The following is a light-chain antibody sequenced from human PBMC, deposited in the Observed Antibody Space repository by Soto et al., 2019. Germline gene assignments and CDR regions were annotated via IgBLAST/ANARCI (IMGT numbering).Light chain of an antibody. V-gene: IGLV2-14*01. CDR2: EVS. CDR3: SSYSSGDPIYV. J-gene: IGLJ1*01. CDR1: RGDVGTYNY. Sequence: QSVLTQPASVSVSPGQSITISCTVTRGDVGTYNYVSWYQHHPGKAPKLLIYEVSNRPSGISDRFSASKSGNTASLTISGLQAEDEAYYYCSSYSSGDPIYVFGSGTKV.